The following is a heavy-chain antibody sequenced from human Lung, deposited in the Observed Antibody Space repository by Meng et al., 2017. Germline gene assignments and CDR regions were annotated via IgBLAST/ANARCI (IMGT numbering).Heavy chain of an antibody. J-gene: IGHJ4*02. Sequence: LTRSGAGLLKPSETLPPTCVVSGGSFSDYYWSWIRQPPGKGLEWIGEINHSGSTNYNPSLERRATISVDTSQNNLSLKLSSVTAADSAVYYCARGPTTMAHDFDYWGQGTLVTVSS. D-gene: IGHD4-11*01. CDR1: GGSFSDYY. CDR3: ARGPTTMAHDFDY. V-gene: IGHV4-34*01. CDR2: INHSGST.